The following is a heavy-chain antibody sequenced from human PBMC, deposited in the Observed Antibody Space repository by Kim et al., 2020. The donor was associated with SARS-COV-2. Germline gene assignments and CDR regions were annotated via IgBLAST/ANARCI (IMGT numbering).Heavy chain of an antibody. CDR1: GYTFTSYG. CDR2: ISAYNGNT. Sequence: ASVKVSCKASGYTFTSYGISWVRQAPGQGLEWMGWISAYNGNTNYAQKLQSRVTMTTDTSTSTAYMELRSLRSDDTAVYYCARDLIVVVVAAPLDAFDIWGQGTMVTVSS. V-gene: IGHV1-18*04. CDR3: ARDLIVVVVAAPLDAFDI. D-gene: IGHD2-15*01. J-gene: IGHJ3*02.